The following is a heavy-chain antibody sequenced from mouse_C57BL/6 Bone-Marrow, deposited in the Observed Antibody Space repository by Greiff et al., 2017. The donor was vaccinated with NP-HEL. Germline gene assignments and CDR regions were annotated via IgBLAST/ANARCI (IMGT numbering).Heavy chain of an antibody. CDR3: ARGGIYYGNYFYWYFDV. CDR2: IYPGSGST. CDR1: GYTFTSYL. Sequence: QVQLQQPGAELVKPGASVKMSCKASGYTFTSYLITWVKQRPGQGLEWIGDIYPGSGSTNYNEKFKSKATLTVDTSSSTAYMQLSSLTSEDSAVYYCARGGIYYGNYFYWYFDVWGTGTTVTVSS. V-gene: IGHV1-55*01. D-gene: IGHD2-1*01. J-gene: IGHJ1*03.